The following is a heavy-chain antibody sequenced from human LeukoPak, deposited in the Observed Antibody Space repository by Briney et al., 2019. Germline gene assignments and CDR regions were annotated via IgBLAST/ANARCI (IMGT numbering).Heavy chain of an antibody. CDR2: IRSKAYGGTT. CDR3: THDYVDP. Sequence: TGGSLRLSCTASGFTFGDYAMSWVRQAPGKGLEWVGFIRSKAYGGTTEYAASVKGRFTISRDDSKSIAYLQMNSLKTEDTAVYYCTHDYVDPWGQGTLVTVSS. V-gene: IGHV3-49*04. J-gene: IGHJ5*02. CDR1: GFTFGDYA. D-gene: IGHD4-17*01.